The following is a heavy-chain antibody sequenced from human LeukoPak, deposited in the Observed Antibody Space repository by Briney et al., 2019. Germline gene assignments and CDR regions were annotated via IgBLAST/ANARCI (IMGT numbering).Heavy chain of an antibody. Sequence: PGGSLRLSCAASGFTFSSYNMNWVRQAPGKGLEWVSLIRGSTYYADSVKGRFTISRDNSQNTLYLQMNSLRAEDTALYYCAKDLGGSTDYWGQGTLVTVSS. D-gene: IGHD5-12*01. J-gene: IGHJ4*02. CDR1: GFTFSSYN. V-gene: IGHV3-53*01. CDR2: IRGST. CDR3: AKDLGGSTDY.